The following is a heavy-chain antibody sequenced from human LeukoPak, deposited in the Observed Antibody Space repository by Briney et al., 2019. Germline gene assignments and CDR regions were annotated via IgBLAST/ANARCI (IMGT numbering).Heavy chain of an antibody. V-gene: IGHV4-31*03. CDR3: ARAYYYDSSGYYYSDAFDI. CDR1: GGSISSGGYY. J-gene: IGHJ3*02. CDR2: IYYSGST. D-gene: IGHD3-22*01. Sequence: PSETLSLTCTVSGGSISSGGYYWSRIRQHPGKGLEWIGYIYYSGSTYYNPSLKSRVTISVDTSKSQFSLKLSSVTAADTAVYYCARAYYYDSSGYYYSDAFDIWGQGTMVTVSS.